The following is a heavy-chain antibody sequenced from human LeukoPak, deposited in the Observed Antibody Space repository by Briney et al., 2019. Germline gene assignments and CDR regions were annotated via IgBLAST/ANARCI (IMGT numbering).Heavy chain of an antibody. CDR2: INSDGSST. CDR3: ARALIQLERLPVTPEGAFDI. V-gene: IGHV3-74*01. Sequence: GGSLRLSCAASGFTFSSYWMHWVRQAPGKGLVWVSRINSDGSSTSYADSVKGRFTISRDNAKNTLYLQMNSLRAEDTAVYYCARALIQLERLPVTPEGAFDIWGQGTMVTVSS. D-gene: IGHD1-1*01. J-gene: IGHJ3*02. CDR1: GFTFSSYW.